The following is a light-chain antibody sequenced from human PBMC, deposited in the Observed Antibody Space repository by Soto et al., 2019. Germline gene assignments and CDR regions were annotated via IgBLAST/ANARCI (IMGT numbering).Light chain of an antibody. CDR2: DVV. V-gene: IGLV2-14*01. J-gene: IGLJ1*01. CDR1: GIDVVAYNY. CDR3: CSYTSSSTYV. Sequence: QSVLTHPASVSGSPGQSITISCTGTGIDVVAYNYVSWYQQCPGKAPKLIIYDVVNRPSGVSNRFSGSKSGNTAALIIFGLQAEDEADYYCCSYTSSSTYVFGTGTKVTVL.